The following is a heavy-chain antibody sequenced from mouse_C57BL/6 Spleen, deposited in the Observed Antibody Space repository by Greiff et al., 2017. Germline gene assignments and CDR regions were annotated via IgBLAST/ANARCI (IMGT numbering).Heavy chain of an antibody. CDR3: ASFYYGSSYVSYAMDY. CDR2: IYPGDGDT. J-gene: IGHJ4*01. D-gene: IGHD1-1*01. CDR1: GYAFSSYW. V-gene: IGHV1-80*01. Sequence: LKESGASVKISCKASGYAFSSYWMNWVKQRPGKGLEWIGQIYPGDGDTNYNGKFKGKATLTADKSSSTAYMQLSSLTSEDSAVYFCASFYYGSSYVSYAMDYWGQGTSVTVSS.